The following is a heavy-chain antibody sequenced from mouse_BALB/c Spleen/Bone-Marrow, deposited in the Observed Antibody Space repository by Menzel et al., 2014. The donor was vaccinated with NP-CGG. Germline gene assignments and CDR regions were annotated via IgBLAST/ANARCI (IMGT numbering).Heavy chain of an antibody. V-gene: IGHV1-9*01. Sequence: QVQLKHSGAELMKPGASVKISCKATGYTFSSYWIEWVKQRPGHGLEWIGEILPGSGSTNYNEKFKGKATFTADTSSNTAYMQLSSQTSEDSAVYYCAREDIATVVEMDYWGQGTSVTVSS. D-gene: IGHD1-1*01. CDR3: AREDIATVVEMDY. CDR2: ILPGSGST. J-gene: IGHJ4*01. CDR1: GYTFSSYW.